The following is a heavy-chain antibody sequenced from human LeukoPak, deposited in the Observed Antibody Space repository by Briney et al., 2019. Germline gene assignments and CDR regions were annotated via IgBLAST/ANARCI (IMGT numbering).Heavy chain of an antibody. CDR2: INSDGST. Sequence: GGSLRLSCAASGFTFNNYWMHWVRQAPGKGLVWVSRINSDGSTSYADSVKGRFTISRDNAKNTLYLQMSSLGAEDTAVYYCARETFSSFSMDVWGKGTTVTVSS. D-gene: IGHD2-15*01. CDR3: ARETFSSFSMDV. CDR1: GFTFNNYW. J-gene: IGHJ6*03. V-gene: IGHV3-74*01.